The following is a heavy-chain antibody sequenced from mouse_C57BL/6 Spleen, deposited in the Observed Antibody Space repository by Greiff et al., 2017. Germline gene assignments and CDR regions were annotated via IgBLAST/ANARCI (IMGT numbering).Heavy chain of an antibody. V-gene: IGHV1-54*01. J-gene: IGHJ1*03. CDR3: ARSGYYYGSYWYFDV. D-gene: IGHD1-1*01. Sequence: QVQLQQSGAELVRPGTSVKVSCKASGYAFTNYLIEWVKQRPGQGLEWIGVINPGSGGTNYNEKFKGKATLTADKSSSTAYMQLSSLPSEDSAVYFCARSGYYYGSYWYFDVWGTGTTVTVSS. CDR1: GYAFTNYL. CDR2: INPGSGGT.